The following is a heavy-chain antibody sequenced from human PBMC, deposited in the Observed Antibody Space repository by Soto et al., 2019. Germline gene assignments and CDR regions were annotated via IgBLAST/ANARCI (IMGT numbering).Heavy chain of an antibody. CDR3: ARDWYGDYVDY. V-gene: IGHV1-46*01. CDR2: INPSGGST. J-gene: IGHJ4*02. CDR1: GYTLTSYY. D-gene: IGHD4-17*01. Sequence: ASVKVSCKASGYTLTSYYMHWVRQAPGQGLEWMGIINPSGGSTSYAQKFQGRVTMTRDTSTSTVYMELSSLRSEDTAVYYCARDWYGDYVDYWGQGTLVTVSS.